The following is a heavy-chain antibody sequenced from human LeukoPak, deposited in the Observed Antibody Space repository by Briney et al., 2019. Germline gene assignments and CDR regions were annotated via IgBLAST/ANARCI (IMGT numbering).Heavy chain of an antibody. D-gene: IGHD1-26*01. Sequence: ASVKVSCKVSGYTLTELSMHWVRQAPGKGLEWMGIINPSGGSTSYAQKFQGRVTMTRDTSTSTVYMELSSLRSEDTAVYYCANIVGAMGGFDYWGQGTLVTVSS. J-gene: IGHJ4*02. CDR1: GYTLTELS. CDR3: ANIVGAMGGFDY. V-gene: IGHV1-46*01. CDR2: INPSGGST.